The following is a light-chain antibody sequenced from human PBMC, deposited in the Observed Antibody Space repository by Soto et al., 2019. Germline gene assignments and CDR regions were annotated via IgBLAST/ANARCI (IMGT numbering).Light chain of an antibody. V-gene: IGKV1-5*01. Sequence: DIQMSLSASALSASVGDRVTITCRASQSISSWLAWYQQKPGKAPKLLIYDASSLESGVPSRFSGSGSGTEFTLTISSLQPDDFATYYCQQYNSYTTFAQGAKVDIK. CDR1: QSISSW. J-gene: IGKJ1*01. CDR2: DAS. CDR3: QQYNSYTT.